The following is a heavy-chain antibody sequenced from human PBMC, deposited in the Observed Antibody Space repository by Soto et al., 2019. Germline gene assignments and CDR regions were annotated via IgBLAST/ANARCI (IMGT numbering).Heavy chain of an antibody. CDR2: IYYTGTT. Sequence: PSETLSLTCSVPGSPISSYYWGWFRLPPGQGLQWVGYIYYTGTTSYNPSLKGRVTVSLDTSMKQFSLKLRSVTAADTAVYFCARLGGYYQAFDQWGQGALVTVSS. V-gene: IGHV4-59*08. CDR3: ARLGGYYQAFDQ. D-gene: IGHD3-22*01. J-gene: IGHJ4*01. CDR1: GSPISSYY.